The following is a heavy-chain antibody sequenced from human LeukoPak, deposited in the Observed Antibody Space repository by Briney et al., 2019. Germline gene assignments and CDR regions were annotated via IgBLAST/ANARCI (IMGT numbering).Heavy chain of an antibody. J-gene: IGHJ4*02. CDR1: GFTFSNYG. D-gene: IGHD3-22*01. CDR2: IWYDGSNK. Sequence: GRSLRLSCAASGFTFSNYGMHWVRQAPGKGLEWVAVIWYDGSNKYYADSVKGRFTISRDNSKNTLYLQMNSLRAEDTAVYYCAKDIPTGPHYYDSSGYIKWGQGTLVTVSS. CDR3: AKDIPTGPHYYDSSGYIK. V-gene: IGHV3-33*06.